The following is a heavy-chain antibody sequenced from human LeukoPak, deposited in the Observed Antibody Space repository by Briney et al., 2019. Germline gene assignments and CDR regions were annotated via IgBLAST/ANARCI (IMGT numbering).Heavy chain of an antibody. D-gene: IGHD2-15*01. CDR1: GITFSSYG. V-gene: IGHV3-23*01. Sequence: GGSLRLSCAASGITFSSYGMSWVRQAPGKGLEWVSSISSTGGATYYADSVKGRFTISRDNSKNTLYLQMNSLRAEDTAIYYCAKNGDRGAYCTGGTCYPYFYYYMDVWGKGTTVTI. J-gene: IGHJ6*03. CDR2: ISSTGGAT. CDR3: AKNGDRGAYCTGGTCYPYFYYYMDV.